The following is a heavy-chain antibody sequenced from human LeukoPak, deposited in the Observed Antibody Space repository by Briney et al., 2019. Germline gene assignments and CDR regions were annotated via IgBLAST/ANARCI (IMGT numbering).Heavy chain of an antibody. CDR2: IYYSGST. D-gene: IGHD6-13*01. V-gene: IGHV4-59*08. CDR1: GGSISSDY. J-gene: IGHJ4*02. Sequence: PSETLSLTCTVSGGSISSDYWSWIRQPPGKGLEWIGYIYYSGSTNYNPSLKSRLTISIDTSKNQFSLKLSSVTAADTAVYYCARLRLAAGKLDYWGQGTLVTVSS. CDR3: ARLRLAAGKLDY.